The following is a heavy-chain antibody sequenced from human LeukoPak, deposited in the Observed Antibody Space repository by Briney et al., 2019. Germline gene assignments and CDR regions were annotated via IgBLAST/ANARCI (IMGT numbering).Heavy chain of an antibody. CDR1: GFTFSSYA. D-gene: IGHD5-18*01. Sequence: GGSLRLSCAASGFTFSSYAMSWVRQAPGKGLEWVSAISGSGGSTYYADSVKGRFTISRDNSKNTLYLQMNSLRAEDTAVYYCAKDFDADTAMVTNFDYWGQGTLVTVSS. J-gene: IGHJ4*02. CDR2: ISGSGGST. CDR3: AKDFDADTAMVTNFDY. V-gene: IGHV3-23*01.